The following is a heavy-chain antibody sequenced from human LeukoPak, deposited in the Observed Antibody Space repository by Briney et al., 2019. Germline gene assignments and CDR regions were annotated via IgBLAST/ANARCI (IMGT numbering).Heavy chain of an antibody. J-gene: IGHJ4*02. CDR3: ARAPYSGSWYFDY. D-gene: IGHD6-13*01. CDR2: IYSGGST. V-gene: IGHV3-66*01. CDR1: GFTVSSSY. Sequence: GGSLRLSCAASGFTVSSSYMTWVRQAPGKGLEWVSVIYSGGSTHYAGSVKGRFTISRDNSKNTVYLQMNSLRAEDTAVYHCARAPYSGSWYFDYWGQGTLVTVSS.